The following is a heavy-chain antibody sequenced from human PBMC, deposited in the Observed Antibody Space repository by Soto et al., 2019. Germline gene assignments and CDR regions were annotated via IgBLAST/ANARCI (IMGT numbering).Heavy chain of an antibody. V-gene: IGHV1-69*06. D-gene: IGHD2-2*01. Sequence: QVQLVQSGAEVKNPGSSVKVSCKTSGGTFNSYLIDWVRQAPGQGLEWMGGLIPAFGTAKYAQKLQGRVTITADKSTTTAYMELRTLTSEDTAVYYCARGLDQPPVGLYFDTWGQGTLVTVAS. CDR2: LIPAFGTA. CDR3: ARGLDQPPVGLYFDT. J-gene: IGHJ4*02. CDR1: GGTFNSYL.